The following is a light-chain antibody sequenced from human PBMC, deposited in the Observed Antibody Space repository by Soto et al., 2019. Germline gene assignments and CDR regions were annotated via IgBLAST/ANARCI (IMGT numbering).Light chain of an antibody. J-gene: IGKJ1*01. CDR3: QQYESSPRT. V-gene: IGKV3-20*01. Sequence: EIVLTQSPVTLSLSPGQRATLSCRASQTVGSNYLAWYQQKPGQAPRLLIYGASNRATGIPDRFSGSGSGTDFTLTISRLEPEDFAVYYCQQYESSPRTFGQGTKVDIK. CDR2: GAS. CDR1: QTVGSNY.